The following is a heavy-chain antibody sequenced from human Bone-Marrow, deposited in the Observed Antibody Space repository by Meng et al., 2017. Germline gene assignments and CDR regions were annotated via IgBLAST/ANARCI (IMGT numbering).Heavy chain of an antibody. J-gene: IGHJ3*02. CDR2: IYWDDDK. Sequence: SGATLVKPTQTRTLTCTFSGFSLSTTGGGGSWIRQSPGKALEWLALIYWDDDKRYSPSLKSRLTITKDTSKNQVVLTMTNMDPVETATYYCARRYYYDGRGQKAFDIWGQGTLVTFSS. CDR3: ARRYYYDGRGQKAFDI. V-gene: IGHV2-5*02. CDR1: GFSLSTTGGG. D-gene: IGHD3-22*01.